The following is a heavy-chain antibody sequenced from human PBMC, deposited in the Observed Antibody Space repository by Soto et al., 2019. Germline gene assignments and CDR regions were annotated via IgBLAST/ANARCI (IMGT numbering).Heavy chain of an antibody. CDR3: ARGTTLAIFDYGMDV. D-gene: IGHD3-3*01. J-gene: IGHJ6*02. CDR2: ISNDGSNY. Sequence: QVQLVESGGGVVQPGRSLRLSCAASGFTFTSYAMHWVRQAPGKGLEWVAVISNDGSNYYYADSVRGRFTISRDNTKNALFVQMSSLRGADSGVYYCARGTTLAIFDYGMDVWGQGTTVTVSS. V-gene: IGHV3-30-3*01. CDR1: GFTFTSYA.